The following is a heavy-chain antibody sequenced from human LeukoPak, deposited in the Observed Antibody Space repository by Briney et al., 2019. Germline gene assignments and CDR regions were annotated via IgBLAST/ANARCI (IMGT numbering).Heavy chain of an antibody. D-gene: IGHD2-15*01. J-gene: IGHJ6*03. V-gene: IGHV4-39*01. CDR3: ARTVVALYYYYYYYMDV. Sequence: SETLSLTCTVSGGSISSSSYYWGWIRQPPGKGLEWIGCIYYSVSTYYNPSLKSRVTISVDTTKNQFSLKLSSVTAADTAVYYCARTVVALYYYYYYYMDVWGKGTTVTVSS. CDR2: IYYSVST. CDR1: GGSISSSSYY.